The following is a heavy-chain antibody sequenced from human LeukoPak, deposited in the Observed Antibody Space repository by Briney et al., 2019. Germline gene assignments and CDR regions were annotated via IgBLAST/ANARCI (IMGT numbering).Heavy chain of an antibody. Sequence: GRSLRLSCAASGFTFNTYPMYWVRQAPGKGLEWVALISDDGNNKHYADSVKGRFTVSRDNPNNALSLQMNGLRTEDTAVYYCARPDDSESYYRANHYWGRGTLVTVSP. J-gene: IGHJ4*02. D-gene: IGHD3-10*01. CDR1: GFTFNTYP. CDR3: ARPDDSESYYRANHY. CDR2: ISDDGNNK. V-gene: IGHV3-30*04.